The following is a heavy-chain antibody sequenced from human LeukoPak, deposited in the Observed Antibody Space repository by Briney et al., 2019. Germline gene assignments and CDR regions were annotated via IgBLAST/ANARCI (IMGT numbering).Heavy chain of an antibody. V-gene: IGHV1-46*01. CDR3: ARGEPPGYQLLSDFDY. J-gene: IGHJ4*02. Sequence: ASVKVSCKASGGTFSSYAISWVRQAPGQGLEWMGIINPSGGSTSYAQKFQGRVTMTRDMSTSTVYMELSSLRSEDTAVYYCARGEPPGYQLLSDFDYWGQGTLVTVSS. CDR2: INPSGGST. CDR1: GGTFSSYA. D-gene: IGHD2-2*01.